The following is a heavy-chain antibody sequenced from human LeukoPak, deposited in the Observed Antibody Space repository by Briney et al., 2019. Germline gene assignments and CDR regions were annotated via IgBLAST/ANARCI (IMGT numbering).Heavy chain of an antibody. CDR2: ISTSGDST. V-gene: IGHV3-23*01. Sequence: GGSLRLSCAASGFTFSSYAMSWVRQAPGKGLEWVSDISTSGDSTYYADSVKGRFTISRDNSKNTLFLQMNSLRAEDTAVYYCAKDQVQWELQSFDYWGQGTLVTVSS. CDR1: GFTFSSYA. D-gene: IGHD1-26*01. J-gene: IGHJ4*02. CDR3: AKDQVQWELQSFDY.